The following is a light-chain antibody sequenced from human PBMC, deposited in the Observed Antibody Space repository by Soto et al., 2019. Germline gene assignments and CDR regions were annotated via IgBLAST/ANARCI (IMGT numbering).Light chain of an antibody. J-gene: IGLJ3*02. Sequence: QSALTQPPSASGSPGQSLTISCKGSNRDVGAYKYVSWYQQRPGTAPKMIIFEVDKRPSGVPNRFSGSRSGDKASLTVSGLQTEDEGVYYCAAHAGGNTWLFGGGTKVTVL. CDR1: NRDVGAYKY. CDR2: EVD. CDR3: AAHAGGNTWL. V-gene: IGLV2-8*01.